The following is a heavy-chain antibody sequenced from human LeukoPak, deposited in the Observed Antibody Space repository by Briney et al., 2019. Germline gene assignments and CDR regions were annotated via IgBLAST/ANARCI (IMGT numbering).Heavy chain of an antibody. V-gene: IGHV4-61*02. CDR3: ARWKGRRGIAVAGNFFDY. Sequence: SETLSLTCTVSGGSISSGSYYWSWIRQPAGKGLEWIGRIYTSGSTNYNPSLKSRVTISVDTSKNQFSLKLSSVTAADTAVYYCARWKGRRGIAVAGNFFDYWGQGTLVTVSS. CDR2: IYTSGST. D-gene: IGHD6-19*01. CDR1: GGSISSGSYY. J-gene: IGHJ4*02.